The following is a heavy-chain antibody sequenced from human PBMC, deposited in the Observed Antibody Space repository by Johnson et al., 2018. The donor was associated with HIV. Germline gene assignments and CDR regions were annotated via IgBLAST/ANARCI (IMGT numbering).Heavy chain of an antibody. J-gene: IGHJ3*02. CDR3: ARDLVGVVAAAGPVGDASDI. CDR1: GFSFSSFA. V-gene: IGHV3-30*04. D-gene: IGHD6-13*01. CDR2: ISYDGSNK. Sequence: QVQLVESGGGVVRPGGSLRLSCVASGFSFSSFAMHWVRQAPGKGLEWVAVISYDGSNKYYADSVKGRFTISRDNTKNSLYLQMNSLRAEDTALYYCARDLVGVVAAAGPVGDASDIWGQGTMVTVSS.